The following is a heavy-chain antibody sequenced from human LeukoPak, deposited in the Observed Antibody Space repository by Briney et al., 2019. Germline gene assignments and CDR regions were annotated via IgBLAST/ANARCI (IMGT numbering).Heavy chain of an antibody. CDR1: GGSISSYY. CDR2: IYTSGST. CDR3: ARDGSGSLRLGSYYMDV. J-gene: IGHJ6*03. Sequence: SETLSLTCTVSGGSISSYYWSWIRQPAGKGLEWIGRIYTSGSTNYNPSLKSRVTMSVDTSKNQFSLKLSSVTAADTAVYYCARDGSGSLRLGSYYMDVWGKGTTVTVSS. V-gene: IGHV4-4*07. D-gene: IGHD3-3*01.